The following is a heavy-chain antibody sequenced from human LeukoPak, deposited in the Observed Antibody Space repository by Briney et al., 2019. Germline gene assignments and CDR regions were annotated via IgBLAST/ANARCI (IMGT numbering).Heavy chain of an antibody. V-gene: IGHV3-74*01. CDR2: IISDGSSA. CDR3: VRDSNYHPDC. D-gene: IGHD4-11*01. Sequence: GGSLRLSCAASGFTFKDYWMHWVRQVPGKGLVWVARIISDGSSASYADSVKGRFTMSRDSAKNTLYLQMNSLRAEDTAVYYCVRDSNYHPDCWGQGTLVTVSS. CDR1: GFTFKDYW. J-gene: IGHJ4*02.